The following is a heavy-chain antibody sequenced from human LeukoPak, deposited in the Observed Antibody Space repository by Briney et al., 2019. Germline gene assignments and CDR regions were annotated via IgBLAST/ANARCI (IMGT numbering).Heavy chain of an antibody. CDR2: INPDDGST. CDR1: GFTFGKYW. J-gene: IGHJ3*02. D-gene: IGHD2-21*01. V-gene: IGHV3-74*01. CDR3: LTIVETDLDAFDI. Sequence: GGSLRLSCAASGFTFGKYWLHWVRQAPGKGLVWVSRINPDDGSTSYADSVKGRFTISRDNAKSTLYLQMNSLRAEDTAVYYCLTIVETDLDAFDIWGQGTKVTVSS.